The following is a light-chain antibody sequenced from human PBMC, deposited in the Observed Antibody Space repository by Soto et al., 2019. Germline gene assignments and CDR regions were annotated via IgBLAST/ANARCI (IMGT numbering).Light chain of an antibody. J-gene: IGLJ2*01. V-gene: IGLV2-14*01. Sequence: QSGLNQPASVYGSPGQSITISCTGTSSDFGGYNYVCWYQQHPGKSPKLMIXXXXXXPSGVPDRFSGSKSGTSASLAISGLQSEDEADYYCAAWDDSLNGAVVFGGGTKVTVL. CDR1: SSDFGGYNY. CDR2: XXX. CDR3: AAWDDSLNGAVV.